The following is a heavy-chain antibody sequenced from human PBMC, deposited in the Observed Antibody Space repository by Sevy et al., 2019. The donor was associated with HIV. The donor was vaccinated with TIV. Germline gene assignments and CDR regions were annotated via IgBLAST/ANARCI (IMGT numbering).Heavy chain of an antibody. CDR3: ARAWSGYYYAKDV. Sequence: SETLSLTCTVSGDSISGYYWSWIRQPPGKGLQWIGYIYYNGRTNYNPSLKRRVTISEDTSKNQFSLRLTSVTAADTAVYYCARAWSGYYYAKDVWGQGTTVTVSS. V-gene: IGHV4-59*01. J-gene: IGHJ6*02. CDR1: GDSISGYY. D-gene: IGHD3-3*01. CDR2: IYYNGRT.